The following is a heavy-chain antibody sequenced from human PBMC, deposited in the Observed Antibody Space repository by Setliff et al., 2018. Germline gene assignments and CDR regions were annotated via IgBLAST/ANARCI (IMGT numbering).Heavy chain of an antibody. D-gene: IGHD2-21*01. CDR2: VKQDGSEK. Sequence: GGSLRLSCAASGFTFINYWMSWVRQAPGTGLEWLANVKQDGSEKFYVDSVKGRFTISRDNAKNSLYLQMNNLRAEDTAVYYCVRDSPYCVNGVCRGYWGQGTQVTVSS. J-gene: IGHJ4*02. CDR1: GFTFINYW. V-gene: IGHV3-7*03. CDR3: VRDSPYCVNGVCRGY.